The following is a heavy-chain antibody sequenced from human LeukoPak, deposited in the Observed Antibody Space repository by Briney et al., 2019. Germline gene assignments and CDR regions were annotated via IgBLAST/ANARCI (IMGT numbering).Heavy chain of an antibody. CDR1: GYTFTRYY. CDR2: INPSGGST. V-gene: IGHV1-46*01. D-gene: IGHD3-9*01. CDR3: ARDRGVLRYFDWLFEFDY. Sequence: GASVKVSCKASGYTFTRYYIHWVRQAPGQGLEWMGTINPSGGSTSYAQKFQGRLTVTRDMSTSTVYMELSSLGPEDTAVYYCARDRGVLRYFDWLFEFDYWGQGTLVTVSS. J-gene: IGHJ4*02.